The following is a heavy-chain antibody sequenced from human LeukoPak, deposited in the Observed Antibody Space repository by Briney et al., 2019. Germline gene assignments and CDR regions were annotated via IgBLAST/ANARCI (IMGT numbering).Heavy chain of an antibody. Sequence: GASVKVSCKASGYTFTSNGISWVRQAPGQGLEWMGWISAYNGNTNYAQKLQGRVTMTTDTSTSTAYVELRSLRSDDTAVYYCARFIGGSDAFDIWGQGTMVTVSS. V-gene: IGHV1-18*01. CDR2: ISAYNGNT. CDR3: ARFIGGSDAFDI. D-gene: IGHD2-15*01. CDR1: GYTFTSNG. J-gene: IGHJ3*02.